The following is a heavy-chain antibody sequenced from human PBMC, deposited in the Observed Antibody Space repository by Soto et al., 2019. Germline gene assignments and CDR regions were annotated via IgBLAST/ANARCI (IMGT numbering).Heavy chain of an antibody. V-gene: IGHV3-66*01. CDR2: IYSGGST. Sequence: EVQLVESEGGLVQPGGSLRLSCAASGFTVSSNYMSWVRQAPGKGLEWVSVIYSGGSTYYADSVKGRFTISRDNSKNTLYLQMNSLRAEDTAVYYCARDRPYSSGWYHDYWGQGTLVTVSS. D-gene: IGHD6-19*01. J-gene: IGHJ4*02. CDR3: ARDRPYSSGWYHDY. CDR1: GFTVSSNY.